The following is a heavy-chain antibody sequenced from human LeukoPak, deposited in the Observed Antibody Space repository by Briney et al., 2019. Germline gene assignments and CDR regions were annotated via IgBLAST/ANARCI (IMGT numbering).Heavy chain of an antibody. CDR2: INPNSGGT. D-gene: IGHD2-2*01. Sequence: GASVKVSCKASGYTFTCYYMHWVRQAPGQGLEWMGWINPNSGGTNNAQKFQGRVTMTRDTSISTAYMELSRLRSDDTAVYYCARAMYCSSTSCYLYYYYGMDVWGQGTTVTVSS. CDR1: GYTFTCYY. V-gene: IGHV1-2*02. J-gene: IGHJ6*02. CDR3: ARAMYCSSTSCYLYYYYGMDV.